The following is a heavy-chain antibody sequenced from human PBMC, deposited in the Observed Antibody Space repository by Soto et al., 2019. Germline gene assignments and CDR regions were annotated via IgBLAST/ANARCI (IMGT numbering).Heavy chain of an antibody. D-gene: IGHD3-10*01. CDR3: ARALPHYYYGSGSYYGGFDY. J-gene: IGHJ4*02. Sequence: SETLSLTCAVYGGSFSGYYWSWIRQPPGKGLEWIGEINHSGSTNYNPSLKSRVTISVDTSKNQFSLKPSSVTAADTAVYYCARALPHYYYGSGSYYGGFDYWGQGTLVTVSS. V-gene: IGHV4-34*01. CDR1: GGSFSGYY. CDR2: INHSGST.